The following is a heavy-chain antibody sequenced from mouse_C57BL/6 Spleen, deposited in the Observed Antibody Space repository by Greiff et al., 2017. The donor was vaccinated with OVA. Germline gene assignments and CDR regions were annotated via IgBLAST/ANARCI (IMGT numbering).Heavy chain of an antibody. V-gene: IGHV1-54*01. CDR1: GYAFTNYL. D-gene: IGHD1-1*01. CDR2: INPGSGGT. Sequence: VKLMESGAELVRPGTSVKVSCKASGYAFTNYLIEWVKQRPGQGLEWIGVINPGSGGTNYNEKFKGKATLTADKSSSTAYMQLSSLTSEDSAVYFCARSGTVVATRYFDVWGTGTTVTVSS. CDR3: ARSGTVVATRYFDV. J-gene: IGHJ1*03.